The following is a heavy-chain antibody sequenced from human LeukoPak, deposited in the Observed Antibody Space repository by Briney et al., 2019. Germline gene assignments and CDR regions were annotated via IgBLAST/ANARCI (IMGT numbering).Heavy chain of an antibody. D-gene: IGHD2-2*01. CDR1: GGSFSGYY. CDR3: ASLWPYQLSAFDI. J-gene: IGHJ3*02. V-gene: IGHV4-34*01. Sequence: SETLSLTCAVYGGSFSGYYWSWLRQPPGKGLEWIGEINHSGSTNYNPSLKSRVTISVDTSKNQFSLKLSSVTAADTAVYYCASLWPYQLSAFDIWGQGTMVTVSS. CDR2: INHSGST.